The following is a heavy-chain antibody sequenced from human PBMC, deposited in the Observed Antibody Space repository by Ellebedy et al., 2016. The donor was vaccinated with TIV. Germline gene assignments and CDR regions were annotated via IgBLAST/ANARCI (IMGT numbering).Heavy chain of an antibody. D-gene: IGHD6-19*01. V-gene: IGHV4-34*01. CDR2: VNQSGRT. CDR1: GVSFSGYY. Sequence: SQTLSLTCAVYGVSFSGYYWSWVRQPPGKGLEWIGEVNQSGRTNYHPSLKSRVTISVDTSKNQFSLRLSSVTAADTAVYYCAEGRSGWYYFDYWGQGTLVTVSS. CDR3: AEGRSGWYYFDY. J-gene: IGHJ4*02.